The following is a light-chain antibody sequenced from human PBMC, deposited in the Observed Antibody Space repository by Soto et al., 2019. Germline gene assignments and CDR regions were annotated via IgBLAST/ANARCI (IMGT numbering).Light chain of an antibody. V-gene: IGLV1-40*01. J-gene: IGLJ1*01. CDR3: QSYDSSLGVCYV. CDR1: SSNLGAGYD. Sequence: QSVLTQPPSVSGAPGQRVTISCTGSSSNLGAGYDVHWYQLLPGTAPKLLIYGNRNRPSGVPDRFSGSKSGTSASLAITGLQAEDEADYYCQSYDSSLGVCYVFGTGTKVTVL. CDR2: GNR.